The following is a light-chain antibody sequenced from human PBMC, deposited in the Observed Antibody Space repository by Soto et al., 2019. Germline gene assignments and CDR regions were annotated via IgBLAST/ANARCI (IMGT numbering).Light chain of an antibody. J-gene: IGKJ4*01. CDR3: QQYNTWPIT. CDR1: QSISSSY. V-gene: IGKV3-15*01. Sequence: EIVLTQSPGTLSLSPGERATLSCRTSQSISSSYLAWYQQKPGQAPRLLISAASTGATGVPARFSGSGSGTEFTLTISSLQSEDCAIYYCQQYNTWPITFGGGTKVDIK. CDR2: AAS.